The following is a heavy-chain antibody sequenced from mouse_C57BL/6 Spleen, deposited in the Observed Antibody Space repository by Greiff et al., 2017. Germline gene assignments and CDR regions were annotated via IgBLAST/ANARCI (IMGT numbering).Heavy chain of an antibody. V-gene: IGHV1-52*01. CDR3: ARAAYYGSSYLFAY. CDR2: IDPSDSET. D-gene: IGHD1-1*01. Sequence: QVQLQQPGAELVRPGSSVKLSCKASGYTFTSYWMHWVQQRPIQGLEWIGNIDPSDSETHYTQTFTDTATLTVDNSSSTAYMQLSVLTSEGSAVYYCARAAYYGSSYLFAYWGQGTLVTVSA. J-gene: IGHJ3*01. CDR1: GYTFTSYW.